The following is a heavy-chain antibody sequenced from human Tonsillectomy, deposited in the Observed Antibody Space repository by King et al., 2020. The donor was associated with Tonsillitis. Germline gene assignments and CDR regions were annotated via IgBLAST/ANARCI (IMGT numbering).Heavy chain of an antibody. CDR3: ARAPNLGYCSSTSCYNYYYYMDV. CDR2: SPDNGTP. V-gene: IGHV4-59*01. Sequence: QLQESGPGLVKPWETLSLTCSVTGISIINNYWSWILQPPGKGLEWIGLSPDNGTPNYNPSLKRRVTLSVDTSKNQFSLKLSSVTAADTAVYYCARAPNLGYCSSTSCYNYYYYMDVWGKGTTVTVSS. J-gene: IGHJ6*03. D-gene: IGHD2-2*01. CDR1: GISIINNY.